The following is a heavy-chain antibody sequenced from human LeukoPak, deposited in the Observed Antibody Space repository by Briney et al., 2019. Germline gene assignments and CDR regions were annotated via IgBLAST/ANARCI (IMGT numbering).Heavy chain of an antibody. CDR1: GFTFSAFA. CDR2: ISSTGGTT. J-gene: IGHJ6*03. Sequence: GGSLRLSCAASGFTFSAFAMIWVRQPPGKGLEWVSSISSTGGTTYYADSVKGRFTISRDNSKNTLYLQMNSLRAEDTAIYYCAKNGDRGAYCTGGTCYPYFYYYMDVWGKGTTVTI. CDR3: AKNGDRGAYCTGGTCYPYFYYYMDV. D-gene: IGHD2-15*01. V-gene: IGHV3-23*01.